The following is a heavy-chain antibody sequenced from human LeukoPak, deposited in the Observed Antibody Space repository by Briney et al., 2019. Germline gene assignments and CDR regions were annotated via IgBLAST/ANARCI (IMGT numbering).Heavy chain of an antibody. J-gene: IGHJ6*02. CDR2: INPGSGKT. D-gene: IGHD3-10*01. Sequence: GASVKVSCKASGYTFTSFTVHWLRQAPGQSPEWVGWINPGSGKTEYSQKFQGRVTITRETSANTAHMELSSLRSEDTAVYYCAREYYYGFAYYYYHGMDVWGQGTTVTVSS. V-gene: IGHV1-3*01. CDR3: AREYYYGFAYYYYHGMDV. CDR1: GYTFTSFT.